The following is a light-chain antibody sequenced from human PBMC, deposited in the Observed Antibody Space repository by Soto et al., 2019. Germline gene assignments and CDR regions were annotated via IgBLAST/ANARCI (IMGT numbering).Light chain of an antibody. CDR2: EVS. Sequence: QSALTQPPSASGSPGQSVTISCTGTSSDVGGYNYVSWFQQHPGEAPKLMIYEVSKRPSGVPDRFSGSKSGNTASLTVSGVQGEDEADYYCRSPAPTGGQDFVVFGEGTKLTVL. J-gene: IGLJ2*01. CDR3: RSPAPTGGQDFVV. CDR1: SSDVGGYNY. V-gene: IGLV2-8*01.